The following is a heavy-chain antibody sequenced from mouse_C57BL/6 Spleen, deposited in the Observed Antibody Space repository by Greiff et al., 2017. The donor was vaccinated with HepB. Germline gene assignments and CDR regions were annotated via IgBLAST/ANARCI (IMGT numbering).Heavy chain of an antibody. D-gene: IGHD3-3*01. CDR2: IWRGGST. J-gene: IGHJ1*03. Sequence: VMLVESGPGLVQPSQSLSITCTVSGFSLTSYGVHWVRQSPGKGLEWLGVIWRGGSTDYNAAFMSRLSITKDNSKSQVFFKMNSLQADDTAIYYCAKSGARGYWYFDVWGTGTTVTVSS. CDR3: AKSGARGYWYFDV. CDR1: GFSLTSYG. V-gene: IGHV2-5*01.